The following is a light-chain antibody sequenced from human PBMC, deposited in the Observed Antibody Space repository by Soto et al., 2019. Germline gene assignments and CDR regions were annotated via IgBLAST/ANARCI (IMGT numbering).Light chain of an antibody. CDR1: SSNIGAGYD. Sequence: QSVLTQPPSVSGAPGQRVTISCTGSSSNIGAGYDVHWYQQLPGTAPKLLINGHTNGPSGVPERFSGSKSGTSASLAITGLQAEDEADYYCSSYTSSSTYVVFGGGTKLTVL. CDR2: GHT. J-gene: IGLJ2*01. V-gene: IGLV1-40*01. CDR3: SSYTSSSTYVV.